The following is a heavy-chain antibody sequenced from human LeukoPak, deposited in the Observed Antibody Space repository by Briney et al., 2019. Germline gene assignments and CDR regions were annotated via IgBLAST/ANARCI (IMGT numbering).Heavy chain of an antibody. D-gene: IGHD3-10*01. CDR1: GGSISSSSYY. Sequence: SETLSLTCTVSGGSISSSSYYWGWIRQPPGKGLEWIGSIYYSGSTYYNPSLKSRVTISVDTSKNQFSLKLSSVTAADTAVYYCARPYGSGSYLGYWGQGTLVTVSS. J-gene: IGHJ4*02. V-gene: IGHV4-39*01. CDR2: IYYSGST. CDR3: ARPYGSGSYLGY.